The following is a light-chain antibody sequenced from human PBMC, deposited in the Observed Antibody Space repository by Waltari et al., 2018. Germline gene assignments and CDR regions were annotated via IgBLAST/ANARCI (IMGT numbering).Light chain of an antibody. V-gene: IGKV2-30*02. J-gene: IGKJ5*01. CDR1: QSLVHSDGNTY. CDR3: MQGTHWPPIT. Sequence: DVVMTQSPLSLPVTLGQPASISCRSSQSLVHSDGNTYLNWLVQRPGQSPRRLIYKVSRRDAGVPDRVSGSGSGTDVTLKISAVEAEDVGIYYCMQGTHWPPITFGQGTRLEIK. CDR2: KVS.